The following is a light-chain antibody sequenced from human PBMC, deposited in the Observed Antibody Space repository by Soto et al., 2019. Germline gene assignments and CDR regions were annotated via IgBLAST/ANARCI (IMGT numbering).Light chain of an antibody. CDR3: ATWDDSLNLLYV. CDR1: SSDVGSYNL. V-gene: IGLV2-23*01. J-gene: IGLJ1*01. Sequence: QSALTQPASVSGSPGQSITISCTGTSSDVGSYNLVSWYQQHPGKAPKLMIFEGTNRPSGVSNRFSGSKSGNTASLTISGLQSEDEAEYYCATWDDSLNLLYVFGTGTKVTVL. CDR2: EGT.